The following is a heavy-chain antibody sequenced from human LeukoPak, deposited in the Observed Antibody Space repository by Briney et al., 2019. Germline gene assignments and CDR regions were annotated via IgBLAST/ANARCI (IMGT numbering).Heavy chain of an antibody. Sequence: GGSLRLSCAASGFTFSDYWMHWVRQAPGKGLVWVSRINRDGTSISYADSVKGRFTISRDNAKNTLYLQMNSLTAEDTAVYYCARDRWNFDYWGQGTLVTVSS. CDR1: GFTFSDYW. CDR2: INRDGTSI. V-gene: IGHV3-74*01. D-gene: IGHD4-23*01. CDR3: ARDRWNFDY. J-gene: IGHJ4*02.